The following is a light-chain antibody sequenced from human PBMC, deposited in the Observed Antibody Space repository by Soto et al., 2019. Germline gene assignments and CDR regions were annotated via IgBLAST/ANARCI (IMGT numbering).Light chain of an antibody. Sequence: QSVLTQPPSASGSTGQSVTISCTGTSSDVGVYNYVSWYQQHPGKAPKLMIYEVSKRPSGVPDRFSGSKSGTTASLTVSGLQAEDGADYYCSSFAGNNNLVFGGGTKLTVL. J-gene: IGLJ2*01. CDR2: EVS. CDR1: SSDVGVYNY. CDR3: SSFAGNNNLV. V-gene: IGLV2-8*01.